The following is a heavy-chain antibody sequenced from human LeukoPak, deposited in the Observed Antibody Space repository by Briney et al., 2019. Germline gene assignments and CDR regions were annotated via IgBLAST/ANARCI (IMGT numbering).Heavy chain of an antibody. J-gene: IGHJ4*02. D-gene: IGHD3-16*01. Sequence: AGSLRLSCSVAGSTVTSNHVHWVRQAPGKGREGVSIVYIPGQTYYTDSVRGRFSIFRDNSKNTVDLQMTSLRVDDTAVYYCAASREAGGKTDYWGQGTLVTVS. CDR3: AASREAGGKTDY. V-gene: IGHV3-53*01. CDR1: GSTVTSNH. CDR2: VYIPGQT.